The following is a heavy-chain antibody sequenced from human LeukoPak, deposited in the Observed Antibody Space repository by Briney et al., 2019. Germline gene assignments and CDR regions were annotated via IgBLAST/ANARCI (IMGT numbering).Heavy chain of an antibody. Sequence: PGRSLRLSCAASGFTFSSYAMHWVRQAPGKGLEWVAVISYDGSNKYYADSVKGRFTISRDNSKNTLYLQMNSLRAEDTAVYYCAKDMGGLGYCSSTSCPGRGDDAFDIWGQGTMVTVSS. CDR2: ISYDGSNK. J-gene: IGHJ3*02. CDR1: GFTFSSYA. D-gene: IGHD2-2*01. CDR3: AKDMGGLGYCSSTSCPGRGDDAFDI. V-gene: IGHV3-30-3*01.